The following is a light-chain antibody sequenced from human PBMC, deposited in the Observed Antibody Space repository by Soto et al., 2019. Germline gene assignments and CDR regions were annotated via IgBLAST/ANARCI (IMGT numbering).Light chain of an antibody. J-gene: IGKJ2*01. CDR3: QQYGSPPDYT. CDR1: QSVSSSY. V-gene: IGKV3-20*01. Sequence: EIVLTQSPGTLSLSPGERATLSCRASQSVSSSYLAWYQQKPGQAPRLLIYGASSRATGIPDRFSGSGSGTDFTLTISRLEPEDFAVYYCQQYGSPPDYTFGQGTKLEIK. CDR2: GAS.